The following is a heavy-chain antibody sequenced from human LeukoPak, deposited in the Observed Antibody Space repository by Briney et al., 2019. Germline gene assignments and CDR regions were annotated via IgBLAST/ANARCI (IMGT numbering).Heavy chain of an antibody. CDR1: GGSISISSYY. D-gene: IGHD3-22*01. Sequence: SETLSLTCTVSGGSISISSYYWGWIRQPPGKGLEWIGSIYYSGSTYYNPSLKSRVTISVDTSKNQFSLKLSSVTAADTAVYYCARHSYYYDSSGYYYPNWFDPWGQGTLVTVSS. CDR3: ARHSYYYDSSGYYYPNWFDP. V-gene: IGHV4-39*01. J-gene: IGHJ5*02. CDR2: IYYSGST.